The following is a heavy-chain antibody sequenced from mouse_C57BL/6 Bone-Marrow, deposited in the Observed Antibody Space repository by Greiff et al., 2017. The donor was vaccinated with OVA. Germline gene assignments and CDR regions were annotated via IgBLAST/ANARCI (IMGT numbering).Heavy chain of an antibody. CDR2: IHPNSGST. V-gene: IGHV1-64*01. Sequence: QVQLQQPGAELVKPGASVKLSCKASGYTFTSYWMHWVKQRPGQGLEWIGMIHPNSGSTNYNEKFKSKATLTVDKSSSTAYMQLSSLTSEDSAVYYCAYYGSSYEGFAKWGQGTLVTVSA. CDR1: GYTFTSYW. CDR3: AYYGSSYEGFAK. J-gene: IGHJ3*01. D-gene: IGHD1-1*01.